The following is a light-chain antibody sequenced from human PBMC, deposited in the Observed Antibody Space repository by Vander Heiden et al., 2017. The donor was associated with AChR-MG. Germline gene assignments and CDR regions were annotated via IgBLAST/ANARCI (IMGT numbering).Light chain of an antibody. CDR1: SSNVGGYDY. Sequence: QSALTQPRSVSGSPGQSVTISCTGTSSNVGGYDYVSWYQHHPGKAPKLMIYDVNKRPSGVPDRFSGSKSGNTASLTISGLHAEDEADYYCCSDAGTYTWVLGGGTKLTVL. CDR2: DVN. CDR3: CSDAGTYTWV. V-gene: IGLV2-11*01. J-gene: IGLJ3*02.